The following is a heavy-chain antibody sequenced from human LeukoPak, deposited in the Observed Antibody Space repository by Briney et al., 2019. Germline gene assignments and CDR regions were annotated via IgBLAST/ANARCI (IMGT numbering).Heavy chain of an antibody. V-gene: IGHV3-30*07. CDR2: MSSDGGSE. Sequence: GGSLRLSCAASGFAFKHYAMHWVRQAPGKGLEWVTVMSSDGGSEYYADSVKGRFTISIDNSKNSLYLQMNSLRAEDTAVYYCAREDYNWNYVDYWGQGTLVTVSS. CDR1: GFAFKHYA. CDR3: AREDYNWNYVDY. D-gene: IGHD1-20*01. J-gene: IGHJ4*02.